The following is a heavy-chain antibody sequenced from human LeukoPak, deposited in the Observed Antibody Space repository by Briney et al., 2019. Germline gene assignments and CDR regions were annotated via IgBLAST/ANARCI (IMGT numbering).Heavy chain of an antibody. V-gene: IGHV3-21*06. CDR3: ARVSTAVSLAIDS. J-gene: IGHJ4*02. D-gene: IGHD6-13*01. CDR2: ISTSSTYI. CDR1: GFTFSDYN. Sequence: PGGSLRLSCAASGFTFSDYNMNWVRQAPGKGLEWVSVISTSSTYIYYADSVRGRFTISRDNAKNSLYLQMNSLRAEDTAVYYCARVSTAVSLAIDSWGQGTLVTVSS.